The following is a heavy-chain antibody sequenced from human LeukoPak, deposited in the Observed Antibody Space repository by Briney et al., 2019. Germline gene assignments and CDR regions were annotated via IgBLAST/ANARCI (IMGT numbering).Heavy chain of an antibody. J-gene: IGHJ4*02. CDR1: GGSITTTDFD. Sequence: SETLSLTCAVSGGSITTTDFDWAWIRQPPGQGFEWIATISSSGKAYDYPSLMSRVTISVDTSKNQSSLDVTSVTAADTGLFYCARFKGGTGFDYWGRGILVIVS. CDR2: ISSSGKA. CDR3: ARFKGGTGFDY. V-gene: IGHV4-39*01. D-gene: IGHD1-26*01.